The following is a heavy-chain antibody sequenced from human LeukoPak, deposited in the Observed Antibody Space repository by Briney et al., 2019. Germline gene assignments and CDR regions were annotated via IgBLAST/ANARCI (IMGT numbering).Heavy chain of an antibody. CDR3: ARRLLGYCSGGSCYSGYFQH. CDR1: GYSISSGYY. D-gene: IGHD2-15*01. CDR2: INHSGST. V-gene: IGHV4-38-2*02. Sequence: SETLSLTCTVSGYSISSGYYWSWIRQPPGKGLEWIGEINHSGSTNSNPSLKSRVTISVDTSKNQFSLKLSSVTAADTAMYYCARRLLGYCSGGSCYSGYFQHWGQGTLVTVSS. J-gene: IGHJ1*01.